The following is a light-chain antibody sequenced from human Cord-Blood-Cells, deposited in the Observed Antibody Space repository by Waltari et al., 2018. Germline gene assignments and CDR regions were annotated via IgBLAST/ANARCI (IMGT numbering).Light chain of an antibody. CDR2: EVS. J-gene: IGLJ2*01. Sequence: QSALTQPPSASGSPGQSVTIPCTGTSSDVGGYNYVSWDQTHPGKAPKLIIYEVSKRPSGDLDRFSGAKPGHTASLTVSGRQAGDDADYYCSSYAGSNELVFDGETKWSAL. CDR1: SSDVGGYNY. V-gene: IGLV2-8*01. CDR3: SSYAGSNELV.